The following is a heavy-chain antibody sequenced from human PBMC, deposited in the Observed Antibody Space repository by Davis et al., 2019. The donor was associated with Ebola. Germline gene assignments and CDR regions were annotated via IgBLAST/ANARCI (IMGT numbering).Heavy chain of an antibody. CDR3: ARAPLPVAVAGSMDV. J-gene: IGHJ6*02. CDR1: GFTFTRSA. Sequence: PWGSLKISCGASGFTFTRSALNWVRQAPGKGLEWVSAIDVSGVDTYYVHSVKDRFTISRDDSKNTVYLEMSGLRVEDTAVYFCARAPLPVAVAGSMDVWGQGTSVTVSS. CDR2: IDVSGVDT. V-gene: IGHV3-23*01. D-gene: IGHD6-19*01.